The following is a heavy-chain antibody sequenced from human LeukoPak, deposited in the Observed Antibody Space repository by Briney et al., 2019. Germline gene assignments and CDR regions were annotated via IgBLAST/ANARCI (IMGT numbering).Heavy chain of an antibody. CDR2: IKQDGSEK. V-gene: IGHV3-7*01. Sequence: GGSLRLSCGASGFTFDDYWMSWVRQAPGKGLEWVANIKQDGSEKYYVDSVKGRFTISRDNAKNSLYLQMNSLRAEDTAVYYCARAGDYWGQGTLVTVSS. CDR1: GFTFDDYW. CDR3: ARAGDY. J-gene: IGHJ4*02.